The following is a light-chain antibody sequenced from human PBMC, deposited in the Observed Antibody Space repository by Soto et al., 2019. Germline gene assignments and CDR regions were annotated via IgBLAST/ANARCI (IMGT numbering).Light chain of an antibody. CDR3: SSFTKSNTRV. V-gene: IGLV2-14*01. J-gene: IGLJ1*01. CDR1: SGDVGYYDY. Sequence: QSALTQPASVSGSPGQSITISCTGTSGDVGYYDYVSWYQQYPGKAPKLMIYDVSKRPSGVSHRFSGSKSGNTASLTISGLQAEDEADYYCSSFTKSNTRVFGTGTKLTVL. CDR2: DVS.